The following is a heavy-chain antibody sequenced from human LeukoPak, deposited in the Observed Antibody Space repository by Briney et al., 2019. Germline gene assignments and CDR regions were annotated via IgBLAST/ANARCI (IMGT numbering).Heavy chain of an antibody. CDR2: IDPADSYI. D-gene: IGHD6-13*01. CDR3: ARLGSWSPNWFDA. V-gene: IGHV5-10-1*01. CDR1: GYSFTNYW. Sequence: GASLKISCKGSGYSFTNYWISWVRQMPGKGLEWMGRIDPADSYINYSPSFQGHVTISTDKSISTAYLQWSSLKASDTAMYYCARLGSWSPNWFDAWGQGTLVTVSS. J-gene: IGHJ5*02.